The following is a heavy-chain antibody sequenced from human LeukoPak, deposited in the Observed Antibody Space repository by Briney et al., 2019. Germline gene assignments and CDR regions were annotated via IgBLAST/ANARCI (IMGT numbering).Heavy chain of an antibody. V-gene: IGHV4-38-2*02. J-gene: IGHJ4*02. CDR3: ARDFNVGATADY. CDR1: GYSISSGYY. D-gene: IGHD1-26*01. Sequence: SETLSLTCTVSGYSISSGYYWGWIRQPPGKGLEWIGSIYHSGSTYYNPSLKSRVTISVDTSENQFSLKLSSVTAADTAVYYCARDFNVGATADYWGQGTLVTVSS. CDR2: IYHSGST.